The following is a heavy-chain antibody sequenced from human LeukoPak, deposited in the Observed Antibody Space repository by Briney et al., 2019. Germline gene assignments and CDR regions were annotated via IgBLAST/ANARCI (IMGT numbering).Heavy chain of an antibody. Sequence: ASVKVSCKASGYTFTDYSMHWVRQAPGQGLEWMGWINPETGGTSYAQKFQGRVTMTRDTSTSTVYMELSSLRSEDTAVYYCARGGGQLLWYNWFDPWGQGTLVTVSS. J-gene: IGHJ5*02. D-gene: IGHD2-2*01. V-gene: IGHV1-2*02. CDR2: INPETGGT. CDR1: GYTFTDYS. CDR3: ARGGGQLLWYNWFDP.